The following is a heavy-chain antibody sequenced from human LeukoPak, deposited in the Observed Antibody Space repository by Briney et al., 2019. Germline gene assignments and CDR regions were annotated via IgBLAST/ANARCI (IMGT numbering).Heavy chain of an antibody. V-gene: IGHV3-23*01. Sequence: GGSLRLSCAVSGITLSNYGMSWVRQVPGKGLEWVAGISGSGGSTNYAASVKGRFTISRDNRKNTLYLQMSSLTAEDTAVYFCAKRGVVIRVILVGFHKEAYYFDSWGQGVLVTASS. J-gene: IGHJ4*02. CDR3: AKRGVVIRVILVGFHKEAYYFDS. CDR2: ISGSGGST. CDR1: GITLSNYG. D-gene: IGHD3-10*01.